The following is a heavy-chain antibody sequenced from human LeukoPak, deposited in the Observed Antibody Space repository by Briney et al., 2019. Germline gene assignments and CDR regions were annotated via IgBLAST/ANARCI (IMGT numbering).Heavy chain of an antibody. CDR2: IYYSGST. V-gene: IGHV4-59*01. J-gene: IGHJ4*02. CDR1: RGSISSYY. Sequence: PSETLSHTCTVSRGSISSYYWSWIRQPPGKGLEWIGYIYYSGSTNYNPSLKSRVTISVDTSKNQFSLKLSSVTAADTAVYYCARLSRVDDSSGYLFDYWGQGTLVTVSS. CDR3: ARLSRVDDSSGYLFDY. D-gene: IGHD3-22*01.